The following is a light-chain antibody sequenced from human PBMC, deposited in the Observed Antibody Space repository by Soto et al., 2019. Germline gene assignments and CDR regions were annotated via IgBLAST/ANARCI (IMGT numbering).Light chain of an antibody. V-gene: IGKV3-15*01. Sequence: EIVMTQSPATLSVSPGERATLSCRASQSLSSNLAWYQQKPGQAPRLLIYDASTRATGIPARFSGSGSGTEFTLTISSLQSEDSAVYYRLQYIHWRTFGQGTKVEIK. CDR2: DAS. J-gene: IGKJ1*01. CDR3: LQYIHWRT. CDR1: QSLSSN.